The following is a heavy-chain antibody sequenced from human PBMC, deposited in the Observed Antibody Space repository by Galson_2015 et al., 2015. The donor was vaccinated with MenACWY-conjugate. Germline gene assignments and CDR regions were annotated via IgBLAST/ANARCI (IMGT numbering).Heavy chain of an antibody. J-gene: IGHJ4*02. V-gene: IGHV3-30*02. CDR3: ARAPSTYGSGNSVDY. D-gene: IGHD3-10*01. CDR2: IRNDGSNK. Sequence: SLRLSCAASGFTFGDYAVSWVRQAPGKGLEWVTFIRNDGSNKYYADSVKGRFTISRDNSKNTLYLHMNSLRVEDSAVFYCARAPSTYGSGNSVDYWGQGTLVTVSS. CDR1: GFTFGDYA.